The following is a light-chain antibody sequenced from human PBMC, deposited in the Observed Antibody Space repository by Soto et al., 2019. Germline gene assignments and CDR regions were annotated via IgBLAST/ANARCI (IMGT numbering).Light chain of an antibody. Sequence: EIVLTQSPATLSLSLGERATLSCKASQSVNTYVGWYQQKPGQAPRLLISEASDRATGIPARFSGSGSGTDFTLTISSLGPEDFAVYHCQHRGTFGQGTRLEIK. V-gene: IGKV3-11*01. CDR2: EAS. J-gene: IGKJ5*01. CDR3: QHRGT. CDR1: QSVNTY.